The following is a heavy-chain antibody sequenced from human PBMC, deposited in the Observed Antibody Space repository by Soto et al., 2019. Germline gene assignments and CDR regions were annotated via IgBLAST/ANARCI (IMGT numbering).Heavy chain of an antibody. V-gene: IGHV1-8*01. CDR3: ARGSLVGSVFSDWYYYYMDV. CDR2: MNPNSGNT. D-gene: IGHD2-21*02. Sequence: QVQLVQSGAEVKKPGASVKVSCKASGYTFTSYDINWVRQATGQGLEWMGWMNPNSGNTGYAQKFQGRVTMTRTTSISTAYMELSSLRSEDTAVYYCARGSLVGSVFSDWYYYYMDVWGKGTTVTVSS. J-gene: IGHJ6*03. CDR1: GYTFTSYD.